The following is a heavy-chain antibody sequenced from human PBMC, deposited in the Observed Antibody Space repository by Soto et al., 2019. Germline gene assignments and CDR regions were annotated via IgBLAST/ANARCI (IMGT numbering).Heavy chain of an antibody. J-gene: IGHJ4*02. V-gene: IGHV4-4*02. D-gene: IGHD3-10*01. CDR2: IYHSGST. Sequence: SETLSLTCAVSSGSISSSNWWSWVRQPPGKGLEWIGEIYHSGSTNYNPSLKSRVTISVDKSKNQFSLKLSSVTAADTAVYYCARVGGYGSGSYYWGQGTLVTVSS. CDR3: ARVGGYGSGSYY. CDR1: SGSISSSNW.